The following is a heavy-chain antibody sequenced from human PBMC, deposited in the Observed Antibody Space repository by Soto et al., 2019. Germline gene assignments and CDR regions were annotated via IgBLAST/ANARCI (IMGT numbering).Heavy chain of an antibody. CDR3: AKRGIPVSGHNCFDP. CDR1: GFTFSDYA. CDR2: IGAGGST. Sequence: PGGSLRLSCAASGFTFSDYAMSWVRQAPGKGLEWVSSIGAGGSTFYADSVKGRFTISRDNSKNTLYLQMNSLRADDTALYYCAKRGIPVSGHNCFDPWGQGALVTVSS. J-gene: IGHJ5*02. D-gene: IGHD2-2*01. V-gene: IGHV3-23*01.